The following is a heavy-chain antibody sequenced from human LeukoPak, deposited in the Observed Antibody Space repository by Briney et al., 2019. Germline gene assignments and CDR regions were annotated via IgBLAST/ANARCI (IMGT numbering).Heavy chain of an antibody. Sequence: ASVTVSFTSSVNTFSIYFIHWVRQAQGQGLEWMGIISPCGGSRTNEHKLQGRVTMTTDTITTTAYMQLRSLRSDDTAVYYCARDHSGNWFDPWGQGTLVTVSS. J-gene: IGHJ5*02. CDR2: ISPCGGSR. CDR1: VNTFSIYF. V-gene: IGHV1-46*01. D-gene: IGHD1-26*01. CDR3: ARDHSGNWFDP.